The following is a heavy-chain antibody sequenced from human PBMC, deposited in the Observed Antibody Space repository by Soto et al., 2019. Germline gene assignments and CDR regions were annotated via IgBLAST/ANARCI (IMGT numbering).Heavy chain of an antibody. J-gene: IGHJ6*02. Sequence: EVQLLESGGGFIHPGGSLRLSCAASGFSFSSFAMNWVRQAPGKGLEWVSIVSGSADSTFYADSVKGRFTISRDNPKSTLSLQINSLRAGDTAVYYCAKARGAMIYAISVYGMDVWGQGTTVTVSS. D-gene: IGHD2-8*01. CDR1: GFSFSSFA. V-gene: IGHV3-23*01. CDR2: VSGSADST. CDR3: AKARGAMIYAISVYGMDV.